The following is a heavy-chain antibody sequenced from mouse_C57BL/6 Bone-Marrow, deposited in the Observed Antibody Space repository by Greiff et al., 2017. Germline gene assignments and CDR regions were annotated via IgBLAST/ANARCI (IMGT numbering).Heavy chain of an antibody. CDR1: GFTFSDYY. CDR2: ISNGGGST. J-gene: IGHJ1*03. Sequence: EVKLVESGGGLVQPGGSLTLSCAASGFTFSDYYMYWVRQTPEKRLEWVAYISNGGGSTSYPDPVTGRFTISRDNAKNAMYLQMSHLKSEYTAMYYCARHIYYGNYWYFDFWGTGTTVTVSS. D-gene: IGHD1-1*01. V-gene: IGHV5-12*01. CDR3: ARHIYYGNYWYFDF.